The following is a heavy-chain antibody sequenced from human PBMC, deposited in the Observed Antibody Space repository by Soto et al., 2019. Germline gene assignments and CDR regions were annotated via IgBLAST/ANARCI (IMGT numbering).Heavy chain of an antibody. V-gene: IGHV3-15*01. CDR3: TTETGDCSSGPCYAFGFGF. J-gene: IGHJ4*01. D-gene: IGHD2-15*01. CDR1: GFTFSHAW. CDR2: IKSKPSGGTT. Sequence: PGGSLRLSCAASGFTFSHAWMSWVRQAPGKGPEWVGRIKSKPSGGTTDYAPPVIGRFTIFRNDSENTLYLQMNSLQTEDTAVYYCTTETGDCSSGPCYAFGFGFWGQGILVTVSS.